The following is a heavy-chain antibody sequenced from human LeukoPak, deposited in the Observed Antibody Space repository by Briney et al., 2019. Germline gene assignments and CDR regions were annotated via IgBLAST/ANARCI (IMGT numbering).Heavy chain of an antibody. Sequence: SETLSLTCAVYGGSFSGYYWSWIRQSAGKGLEWIGRMYTSGSTNYNPSLKSRVTMSIDTSKKQFSLKLNSVTAADTAVYYCATYDQLLAFDNWGQGSQVIVSS. D-gene: IGHD2-2*01. CDR3: ATYDQLLAFDN. V-gene: IGHV4-59*10. CDR1: GGSFSGYY. CDR2: MYTSGST. J-gene: IGHJ4*02.